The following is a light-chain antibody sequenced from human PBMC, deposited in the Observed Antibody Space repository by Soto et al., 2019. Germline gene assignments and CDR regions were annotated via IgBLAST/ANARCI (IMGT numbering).Light chain of an antibody. CDR1: SSDIGTYNL. J-gene: IGLJ3*02. CDR2: EGI. V-gene: IGLV2-14*02. Sequence: QSALTQPASVSGSPGQSITISCTGTSSDIGTYNLVSWYQHYPGKAPKLMIYEGIKRPSGVSDRFSGSKSGNTASLTISGLQAEDEADYHCSSYTTTTAWVFGGGTKLTVL. CDR3: SSYTTTTAWV.